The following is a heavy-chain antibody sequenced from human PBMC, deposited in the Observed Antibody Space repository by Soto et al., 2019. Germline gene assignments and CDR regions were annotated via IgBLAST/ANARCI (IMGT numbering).Heavy chain of an antibody. CDR3: AVPPRDGYPNYRMDV. CDR2: IDPSDSYT. J-gene: IGHJ6*02. Sequence: GESLKISCKGSGYSFTSYWISWVRQMPGKGLEWMGRIDPSDSYTNYSPSFQGHVTISADKSISTAYLQWSSLKASDTAMYYCAVPPRDGYPNYRMDVWGQGTTVTVSS. CDR1: GYSFTSYW. V-gene: IGHV5-10-1*01. D-gene: IGHD5-12*01.